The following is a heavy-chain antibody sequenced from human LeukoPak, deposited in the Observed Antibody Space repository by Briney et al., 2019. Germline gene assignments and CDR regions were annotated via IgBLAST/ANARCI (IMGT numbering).Heavy chain of an antibody. CDR2: IYYRGST. CDR1: GGSISSSTYY. CDR3: ASLTQYYYDSIPYMDV. V-gene: IGHV4-39*07. Sequence: SETLSLTCTVSGGSISSSTYYWGWIRQPPGKGLEWIASIYYRGSTYYKPSLKSRVTISVDTSKNQFSLKLSSVTAADTAVYYCASLTQYYYDSIPYMDVWGKGTTVTISS. J-gene: IGHJ6*03. D-gene: IGHD3-22*01.